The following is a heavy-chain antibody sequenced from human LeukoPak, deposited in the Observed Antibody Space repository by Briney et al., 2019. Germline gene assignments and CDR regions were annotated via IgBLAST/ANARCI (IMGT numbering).Heavy chain of an antibody. D-gene: IGHD4-17*01. CDR2: ISSSGSTI. V-gene: IGHV3-11*01. CDR1: GFTFSDYY. Sequence: GGSLRLSCAASGFTFSDYYMSWIRQAPGKGLEWVSYISSSGSTIYYADSVKGRFTISRDNARNSLYLQMNSLRAEDTAVYYCARDHPDYGDYVGFDPWGQGTLVTVSS. J-gene: IGHJ5*02. CDR3: ARDHPDYGDYVGFDP.